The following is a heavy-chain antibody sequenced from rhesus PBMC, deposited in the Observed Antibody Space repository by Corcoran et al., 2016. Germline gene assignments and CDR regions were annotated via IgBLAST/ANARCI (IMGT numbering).Heavy chain of an antibody. CDR3: ARVSGYSGYSFDY. D-gene: IGHD5-30*01. CDR2: IYGSGSSA. V-gene: IGHV4-169*01. CDR1: GGSISSSY. J-gene: IGHJ4*01. Sequence: QLQLQESGPGLVKPSETLSVTCAVSGGSISSSYWSWIRQAPGKGLEWIGYIYGSGSSANYNPSLKSRVTLSVDTSKNQLSLKLSSVTTADTAVYYCARVSGYSGYSFDYWGQGVLVTVSS.